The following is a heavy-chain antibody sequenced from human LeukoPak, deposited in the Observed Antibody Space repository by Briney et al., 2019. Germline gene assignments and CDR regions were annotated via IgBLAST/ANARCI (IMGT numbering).Heavy chain of an antibody. Sequence: GGSLRLSCAASGFTFSSYAMSWVRQAPGKGLEWVSAISGSGGSTYYADSVKGRFTISRDNSKNTLYLQMNSLRAEDMAVYYCAKASGGSCYSTFDYWGQGTLITVSS. V-gene: IGHV3-23*01. CDR3: AKASGGSCYSTFDY. J-gene: IGHJ4*02. CDR2: ISGSGGST. D-gene: IGHD2-15*01. CDR1: GFTFSSYA.